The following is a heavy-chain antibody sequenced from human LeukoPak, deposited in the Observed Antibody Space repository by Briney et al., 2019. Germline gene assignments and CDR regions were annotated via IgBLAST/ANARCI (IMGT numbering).Heavy chain of an antibody. CDR3: ARGRRDSSGYYYVFYLDY. CDR2: MNPNSGNT. Sequence: ASVKVSCKSSGYTFTSYDINLVRQATGPGLEWMGWMNPNSGNTGYAQKFQGRVTMTRNTSISTAYMELSSLRSEDTAVYYCARGRRDSSGYYYVFYLDYWGQGTLVTVSS. J-gene: IGHJ4*02. CDR1: GYTFTSYD. V-gene: IGHV1-8*01. D-gene: IGHD3-22*01.